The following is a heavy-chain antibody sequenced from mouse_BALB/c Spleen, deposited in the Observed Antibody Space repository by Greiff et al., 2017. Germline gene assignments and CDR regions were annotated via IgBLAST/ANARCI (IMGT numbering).Heavy chain of an antibody. V-gene: IGHV1-82*01. Sequence: QVQLQQSGPELVKPGASVKISCKASGYAFSSSWMNWVKQRPGQGLEWIGRIYPGDGDTNYNGKFKGKATLTADKSSSTAYMQLSSLTSVDSAVYFCAREDWDYDAYWGQGTLVTVSA. J-gene: IGHJ3*01. CDR2: IYPGDGDT. CDR3: AREDWDYDAY. CDR1: GYAFSSSW. D-gene: IGHD1-1*01.